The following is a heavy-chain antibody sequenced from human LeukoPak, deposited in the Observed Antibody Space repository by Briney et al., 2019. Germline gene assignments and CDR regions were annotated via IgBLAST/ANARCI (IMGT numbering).Heavy chain of an antibody. V-gene: IGHV4-59*01. CDR3: ANSANYGGNSGYFDY. CDR1: GGSISSYY. J-gene: IGHJ4*02. D-gene: IGHD4-23*01. CDR2: IYYSRST. Sequence: PSETLSLTCTVSGGSISSYYWSWIRQPPGKGLEWIGYIYYSRSTNYNPSLKSRVTISVDTSKNQFSLKLSSVTAADTAVYYCANSANYGGNSGYFDYWAQGTLVTVSS.